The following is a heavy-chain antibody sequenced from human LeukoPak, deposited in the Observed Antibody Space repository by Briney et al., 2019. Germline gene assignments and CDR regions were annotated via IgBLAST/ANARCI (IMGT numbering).Heavy chain of an antibody. Sequence: NPSETLSLTCTVSGGSVSSGSYYWSWIRQPPGKGLEWIGDIYYSGSTNYNPSLKSRVTISVDTSKNQFSLKLSSVTAADTAVYYCARDSGIPPFYYYYGMDVWGQGTTVTVSS. CDR1: GGSVSSGSYY. V-gene: IGHV4-61*01. D-gene: IGHD2-21*01. J-gene: IGHJ6*02. CDR2: IYYSGST. CDR3: ARDSGIPPFYYYYGMDV.